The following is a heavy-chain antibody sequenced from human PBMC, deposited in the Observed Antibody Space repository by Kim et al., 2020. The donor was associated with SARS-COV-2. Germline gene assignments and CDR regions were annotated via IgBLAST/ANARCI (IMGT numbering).Heavy chain of an antibody. CDR3: AGPHYDGFGVYWFDP. Sequence: GGSLRLSCSSSGVNFADYGVGWFRQAAGKGLEWVAFVRSRRHGATTHYAASVEGRFVISRDDSSGVAHLQMDSLQTEDTAMYYCAGPHYDGFGVYWFDPWGPGTEVIVSS. D-gene: IGHD2-8*01. CDR1: GVNFADYG. CDR2: VRSRRHGATT. J-gene: IGHJ5*02. V-gene: IGHV3-49*03.